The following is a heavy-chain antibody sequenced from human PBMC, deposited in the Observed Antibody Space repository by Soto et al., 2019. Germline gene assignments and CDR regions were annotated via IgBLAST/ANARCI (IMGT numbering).Heavy chain of an antibody. CDR1: GYTFTGYY. Sequence: ASVKVSCKXSGYTFTGYYMHWVRQAPGQGLEWMGWINPNSGGTNYAQKFQGRVTMTRDTSISTAYMELSRLRSDDTAVYYCARTIFYSSGWAFYWGQGTLVTVSS. D-gene: IGHD6-19*01. CDR2: INPNSGGT. CDR3: ARTIFYSSGWAFY. J-gene: IGHJ4*02. V-gene: IGHV1-2*02.